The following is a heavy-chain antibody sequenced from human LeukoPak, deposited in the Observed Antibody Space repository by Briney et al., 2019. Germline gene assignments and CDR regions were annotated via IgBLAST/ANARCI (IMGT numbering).Heavy chain of an antibody. D-gene: IGHD2-15*01. CDR2: ISGSGGST. CDR3: EKPVVLFPSYYYYMDV. CDR1: GFTFSSYA. Sequence: GGSLRLSCAASGFTFSSYAMSWVRQAPGKGLEWVSSISGSGGSTYYADSVKGRFTISRDNSKNTLYLQMNSLRAEDTAVYYCEKPVVLFPSYYYYMDVWGKGTTVTVSS. J-gene: IGHJ6*03. V-gene: IGHV3-23*01.